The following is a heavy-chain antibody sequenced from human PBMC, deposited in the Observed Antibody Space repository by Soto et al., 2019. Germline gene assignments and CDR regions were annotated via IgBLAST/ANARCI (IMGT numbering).Heavy chain of an antibody. Sequence: QVQLQQSGPGLLKPSETLSLTCTVSGGCISSPSYNWGWVRQPPGKGPEWIGSFFYGGRTHYSPSLESRLSISVDTARSQVSLILTSVTAADTAVYYCATVASTHFDSWGQGALVVVSS. D-gene: IGHD1-1*01. CDR1: GGCISSPSYN. V-gene: IGHV4-39*01. J-gene: IGHJ4*02. CDR2: FFYGGRT. CDR3: ATVASTHFDS.